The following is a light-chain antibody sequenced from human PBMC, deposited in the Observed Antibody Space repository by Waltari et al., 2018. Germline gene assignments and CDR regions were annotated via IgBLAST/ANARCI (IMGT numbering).Light chain of an antibody. Sequence: EIVLTQSPATLSLSPGERATLSCRASQSDSSYLSWYQQTPCQASRLLIYDAANMSSGIPARVIGSRSGTDFTLTISSLEPEDFAVYYCQQRSNWPPDTFGGGTKVEIK. CDR1: QSDSSY. V-gene: IGKV3-11*01. J-gene: IGKJ4*01. CDR2: DAA. CDR3: QQRSNWPPDT.